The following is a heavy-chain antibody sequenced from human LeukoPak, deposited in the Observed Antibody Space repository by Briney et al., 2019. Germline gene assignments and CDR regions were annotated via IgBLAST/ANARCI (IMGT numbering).Heavy chain of an antibody. J-gene: IGHJ5*02. D-gene: IGHD3-22*01. CDR1: GFTFSRFW. CDR2: IGRDGSQQ. Sequence: PGGSLRLSCAASGFTFSRFWMNWVRLAPGKGLEWVANIGRDGSQQHYVDSVKGRLTISRDNAKNSLYLQMNSLRVEDTAVYYCARDGSGESSGGSTQYNWFDPWGQGTLVTVSS. V-gene: IGHV3-7*01. CDR3: ARDGSGESSGGSTQYNWFDP.